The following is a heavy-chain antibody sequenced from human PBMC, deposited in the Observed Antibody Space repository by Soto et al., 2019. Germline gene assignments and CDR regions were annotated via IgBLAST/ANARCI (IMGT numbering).Heavy chain of an antibody. V-gene: IGHV4-30-4*01. J-gene: IGHJ5*02. CDR2: IYYSGST. Sequence: SETLSLTCTVSGGSISSGDYYWSWIRQPPGKGLEWIGYIYYSGSTYYNPSLKSRVTISVDTSKNQFSLKLSSVTAADTAVYYCARAGPGYCSSTSCYTHSGRKNWFDTWGQGTLVTVSS. D-gene: IGHD2-2*02. CDR3: ARAGPGYCSSTSCYTHSGRKNWFDT. CDR1: GGSISSGDYY.